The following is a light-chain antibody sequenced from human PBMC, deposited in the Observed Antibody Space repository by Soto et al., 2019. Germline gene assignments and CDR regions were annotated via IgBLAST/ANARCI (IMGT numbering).Light chain of an antibody. Sequence: EIVLTQSPGTLSLSPGERATLSCRASQSVSSSYLAWYQQKPGQAPRLLIYGASSRATGIPDRFSGSGSGTDFTLTISRLEPEDFAVYYCQRYDKWFSITFGQGTRLEIK. J-gene: IGKJ5*01. CDR3: QRYDKWFSIT. V-gene: IGKV3-20*01. CDR1: QSVSSSY. CDR2: GAS.